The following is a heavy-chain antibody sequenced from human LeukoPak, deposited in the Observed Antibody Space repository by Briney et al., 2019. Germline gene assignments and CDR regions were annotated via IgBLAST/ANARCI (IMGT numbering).Heavy chain of an antibody. V-gene: IGHV3-15*01. J-gene: IGHJ4*02. CDR2: IKSKTDGGTT. CDR3: TTPPLGYCSGGSCS. Sequence: WIRQAPGKGLEWVGRIKSKTDGGTTDYAAPVKGRFTISRDDSKNTLYLQMNSLKTEDTAVYYCTTPPLGYCSGGSCSGGQGTLVTVSS. D-gene: IGHD2-15*01.